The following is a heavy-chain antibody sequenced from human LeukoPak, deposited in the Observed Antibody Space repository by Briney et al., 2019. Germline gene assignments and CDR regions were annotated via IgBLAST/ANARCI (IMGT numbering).Heavy chain of an antibody. CDR1: GGTFSSYA. Sequence: GASVKVSCKASGGTFSSYAISWVRQAPGQGLEWMGGIISIFGTANYAQKFQGRVTITTDESTSTAYMELSSLRSEDTAVYYCALARGVDTAMVFDYWGQGTLVTVSS. V-gene: IGHV1-69*05. CDR3: ALARGVDTAMVFDY. J-gene: IGHJ4*02. CDR2: IISIFGTA. D-gene: IGHD5-18*01.